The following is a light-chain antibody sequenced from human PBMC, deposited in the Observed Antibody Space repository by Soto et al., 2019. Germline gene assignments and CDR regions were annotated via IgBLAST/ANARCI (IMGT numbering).Light chain of an antibody. V-gene: IGLV2-11*01. CDR3: CSYAGNYRV. CDR1: SSDVGGYDF. J-gene: IGLJ2*01. Sequence: QSALTQPRSVSGSPGQSVTISCTGTSSDVGGYDFVSWYQQHPGKAPKLIIYDVKKRPSGVPDRFSGSKSGNTASLTISGLQAKDEVDYCCCSYAGNYRVFGGGTKLTVL. CDR2: DVK.